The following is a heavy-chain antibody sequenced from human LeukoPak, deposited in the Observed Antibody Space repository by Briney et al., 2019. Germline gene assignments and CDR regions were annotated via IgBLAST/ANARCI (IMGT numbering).Heavy chain of an antibody. J-gene: IGHJ6*02. CDR1: GFTFDDYA. D-gene: IGHD3-10*01. V-gene: IGHV3-9*01. CDR2: ISWNSGSI. CDR3: AKDMGGSGSYYVVDYGMDV. Sequence: PGGSLRLSCAASGFTFDDYAMHWVRQAPGKGLEWVSGISWNSGSIGYADSVKGRFTISRDNAKDSLYLQMNSLRAEDTALYYCAKDMGGSGSYYVVDYGMDVWGQGTTVTVSS.